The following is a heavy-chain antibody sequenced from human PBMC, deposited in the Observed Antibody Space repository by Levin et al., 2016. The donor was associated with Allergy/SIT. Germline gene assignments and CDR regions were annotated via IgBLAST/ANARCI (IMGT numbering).Heavy chain of an antibody. D-gene: IGHD3-3*01. V-gene: IGHV3-21*01. CDR3: ARMVYGITLFGVSTEY. J-gene: IGHJ4*02. Sequence: GGSLRLSCAASGFSFNNAWMSWVRQAPGKGLEWVSSISSSGNYIYYADSVKGRFTVSRGSASNFVFLQMNSLRAEDTAVYYCARMVYGITLFGVSTEYWGQGILVTVSS. CDR2: ISSSGNYI. CDR1: GFSFNNAW.